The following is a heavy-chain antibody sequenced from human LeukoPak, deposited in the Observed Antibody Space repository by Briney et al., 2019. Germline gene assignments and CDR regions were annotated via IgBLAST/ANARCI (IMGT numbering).Heavy chain of an antibody. CDR3: ARDLWGDGYNPGPFDY. J-gene: IGHJ4*02. D-gene: IGHD5-24*01. CDR1: GFTFSSYA. V-gene: IGHV3-23*01. Sequence: GGSLRLSCAASGFTFSSYAMSWVRQAPGKGLEWVSAISGSGGSTYYADSVKGRFTISRDNSKNTPYLQMNSLRAEDTAVYYCARDLWGDGYNPGPFDYWGQGTLVTVSS. CDR2: ISGSGGST.